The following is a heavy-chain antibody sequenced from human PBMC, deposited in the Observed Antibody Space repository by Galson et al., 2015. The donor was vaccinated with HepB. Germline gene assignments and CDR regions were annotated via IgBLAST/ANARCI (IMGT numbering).Heavy chain of an antibody. J-gene: IGHJ4*02. CDR2: IYYSGST. D-gene: IGHD6-13*01. CDR1: GGSISSSSYY. V-gene: IGHV4-39*07. CDR3: ARSLGPSSWYSGFDY. Sequence: ETLSLTCTVSGGSISSSSYYWGWIRQPPGKGLEWIGSIYYSGSTYYNPSLKSRVTISVDTSKNQFSLKLSSVTAADTAVYYCARSLGPSSWYSGFDYWGQGTLVTVSS.